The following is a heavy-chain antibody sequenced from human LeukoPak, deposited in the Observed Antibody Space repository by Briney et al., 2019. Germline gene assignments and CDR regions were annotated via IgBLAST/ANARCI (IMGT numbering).Heavy chain of an antibody. CDR3: AREASGYSRDF. Sequence: GGSLRLSCAASGFTSSTFGMHWLRQAPGKGLEWVAGIWRDGSRKHYGDSVKGRLTISRDNFNNTLFLQMNSLRAEDTAVYYCAREASGYSRDFWGQGTLVIVSS. CDR2: IWRDGSRK. CDR1: GFTSSTFG. J-gene: IGHJ4*02. V-gene: IGHV3-33*01. D-gene: IGHD3-3*01.